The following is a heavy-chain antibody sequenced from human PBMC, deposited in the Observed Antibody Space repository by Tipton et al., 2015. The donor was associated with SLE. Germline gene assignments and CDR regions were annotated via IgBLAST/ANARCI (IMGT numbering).Heavy chain of an antibody. J-gene: IGHJ6*03. D-gene: IGHD3-3*01. CDR2: IYYSGST. Sequence: TLSLTCTVSGGSISNYYWSWIRQPRGKGLEWIGYIYYSGSTNYNPSLKSRVTISVDTSKNQFSLKLSSVTAADTAVYYCARDCKIFGVVIGYYYYMDVWGKGTTVTVSS. CDR3: ARDCKIFGVVIGYYYYMDV. V-gene: IGHV4-59*01. CDR1: GGSISNYY.